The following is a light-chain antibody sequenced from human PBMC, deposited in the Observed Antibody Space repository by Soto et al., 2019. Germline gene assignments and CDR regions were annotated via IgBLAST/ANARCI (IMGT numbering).Light chain of an antibody. Sequence: DIQMTQSPSTLSASVGVRVTITCRASQSISSWLAWYQQKPGKAPKLLIYDASSLESGVPSRFSGSGSGTEFTLTISSLQPDDFATYCCQQYNSYSLYTCGQGTKLEIK. CDR3: QQYNSYSLYT. V-gene: IGKV1-5*01. CDR1: QSISSW. CDR2: DAS. J-gene: IGKJ2*01.